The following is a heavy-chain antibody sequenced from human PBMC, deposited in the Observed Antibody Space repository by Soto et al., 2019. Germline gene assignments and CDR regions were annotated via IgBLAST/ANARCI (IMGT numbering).Heavy chain of an antibody. CDR3: ARGPDGDVGSNFDY. CDR1: GFIFSSYE. Sequence: PWGSLRLSCAASGFIFSSYEMNLVRHSPGKWLEWVSYISGSGTTIYYVDSVKGRFTISRDNAKNSLYLQMNSLRAEDTAIYYCARGPDGDVGSNFDYWGHGILVTVSS. V-gene: IGHV3-48*03. J-gene: IGHJ4*01. CDR2: ISGSGTTI. D-gene: IGHD4-17*01.